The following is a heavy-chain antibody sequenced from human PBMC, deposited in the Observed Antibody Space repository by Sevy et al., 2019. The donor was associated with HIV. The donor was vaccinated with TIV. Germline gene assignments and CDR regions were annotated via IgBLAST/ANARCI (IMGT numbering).Heavy chain of an antibody. J-gene: IGHJ4*02. D-gene: IGHD1-20*01. CDR2: IYYSGST. Sequence: SETLSLTCSVSGGSMNLYYWSWIQQPPGKGLEWIGFIYYSGSTNYNPSLKSRVTISVDTSENQFSLKLSSVTAADTAVYYCARVGFNWNDVDYWGQGTLVTVSS. V-gene: IGHV4-59*01. CDR1: GGSMNLYY. CDR3: ARVGFNWNDVDY.